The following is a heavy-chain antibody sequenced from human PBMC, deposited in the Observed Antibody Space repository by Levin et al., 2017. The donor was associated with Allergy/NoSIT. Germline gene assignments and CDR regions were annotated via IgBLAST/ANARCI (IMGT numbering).Heavy chain of an antibody. J-gene: IGHJ4*02. Sequence: GGSLRLSCAASGFTFSSYWMHWVRQAPGKGLVWVSRINSGGSAIGYADSVKGRFTISRDNAKNTLYLQLNSLRAEDTAVYYCARGYYGSGGVSLEYWGQGTLLTVSS. CDR3: ARGYYGSGGVSLEY. CDR2: INSGGSAI. CDR1: GFTFSSYW. D-gene: IGHD3-10*01. V-gene: IGHV3-74*01.